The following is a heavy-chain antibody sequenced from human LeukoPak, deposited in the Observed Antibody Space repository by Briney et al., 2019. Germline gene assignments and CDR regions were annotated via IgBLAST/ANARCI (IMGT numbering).Heavy chain of an antibody. V-gene: IGHV3-66*01. CDR1: GFTVSSSY. D-gene: IGHD3-22*01. J-gene: IGHJ4*02. CDR3: ARDGSPHTSGYYRFGGFDC. Sequence: QPGGSLRLSCAASGFTVSSSYMSWVRQAPGKGLEWVSLFYVGGYTLYADSVKGRFTISRDNSKNTLYLQMNSLRAEDTAVYYCARDGSPHTSGYYRFGGFDCWGQGTLVTVST. CDR2: FYVGGYT.